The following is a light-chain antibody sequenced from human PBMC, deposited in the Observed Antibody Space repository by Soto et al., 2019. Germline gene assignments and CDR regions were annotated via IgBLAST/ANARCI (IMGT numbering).Light chain of an antibody. CDR3: QTWGTGPWV. V-gene: IGLV4-69*01. Sequence: QLVLTKSPSASASLGASVKLTCTLSSGHSNYAIAWHQQQPEKGPRCLMKLNSNGSHSKGDGIPDRFSGSSSGAERYLTISSLQSEDEADYYCQTWGTGPWVFGGGTQLTV. CDR2: LNSNGSH. J-gene: IGLJ3*02. CDR1: SGHSNYA.